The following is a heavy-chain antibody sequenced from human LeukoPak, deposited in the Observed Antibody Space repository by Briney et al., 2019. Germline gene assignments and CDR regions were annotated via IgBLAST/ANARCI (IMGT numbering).Heavy chain of an antibody. CDR3: XRNVVVVAAIYYYYMDV. J-gene: IGHJ6*03. CDR1: GFTFSSYW. D-gene: IGHD2-15*01. CDR2: IRSKAYGGTT. V-gene: IGHV3-49*04. Sequence: PGGSLXLSCADSGFTFSSYWMSWVRQAPGKGLEWVGFIRSKAYGGTTEYAASVKGRFTISRDDSKSIAYLQMNSLKTEDTAVYYCXRNVVVVAAIYYYYMDVWGKGTTVTISS.